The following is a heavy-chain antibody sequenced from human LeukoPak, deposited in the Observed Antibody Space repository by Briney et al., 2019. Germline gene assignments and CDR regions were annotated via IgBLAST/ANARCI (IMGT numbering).Heavy chain of an antibody. Sequence: SLTLSCTASGFTLGDYAMSWVRQAPGKWLEWVGFIRSKAYDRTTDNAASVKGRFTISRDDSKSIAYLQMNSLKTEDTAVYYCTRLVVPAGWFDPWGQGTLVTVSS. CDR1: GFTLGDYA. J-gene: IGHJ5*02. CDR3: TRLVVPAGWFDP. D-gene: IGHD2-2*01. V-gene: IGHV3-49*04. CDR2: IRSKAYDRTT.